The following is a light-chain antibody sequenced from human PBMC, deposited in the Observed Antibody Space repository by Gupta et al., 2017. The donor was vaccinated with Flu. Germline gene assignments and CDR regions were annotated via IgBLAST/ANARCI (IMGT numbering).Light chain of an antibody. CDR2: AAS. CDR3: QQSNWTPRT. V-gene: IGKV1-39*01. Sequence: DIQMTQSPSSLSASVGDRVTITCRASQSISSYVNWYQQKPGKALKLLIYAASSLQSGVPSRFSRSGAGKDFTLTISSLQHEDVATYYCQQSNWTPRTFGHGTKVEIK. CDR1: QSISSY. J-gene: IGKJ1*01.